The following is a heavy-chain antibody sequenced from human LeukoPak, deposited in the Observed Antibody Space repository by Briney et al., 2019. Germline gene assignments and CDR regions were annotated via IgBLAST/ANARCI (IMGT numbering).Heavy chain of an antibody. CDR1: GGTFSSYA. CDR2: IIPIFGTA. CDR3: ARLIPAGYCSGGSCPEPYFDY. Sequence: ASVKVSCKASGGTFSSYAISWVRQAPGQGLEWMGGIIPIFGTANHAQKFQGRVTITADESTSTAYMELSSLRSEDTAVYYCARLIPAGYCSGGSCPEPYFDYWGQGTLVTVSS. D-gene: IGHD2-15*01. J-gene: IGHJ4*02. V-gene: IGHV1-69*13.